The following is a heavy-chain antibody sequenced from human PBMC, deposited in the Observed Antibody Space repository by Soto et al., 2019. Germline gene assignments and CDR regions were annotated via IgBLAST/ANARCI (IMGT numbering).Heavy chain of an antibody. CDR2: IWYDGSNK. V-gene: IGHV3-33*01. J-gene: IGHJ6*02. CDR1: GFTFSSYG. CDR3: ARDTRLGVATIGWYYYGMDV. D-gene: IGHD5-12*01. Sequence: PWWSLRLSCAASGFTFSSYGMHWVRQAPGKGLEWVAVIWYDGSNKYYADSVKGRFTISRDNSKNTLYLQMNSLRAEDTAVYYCARDTRLGVATIGWYYYGMDVLGQGTTVTVSS.